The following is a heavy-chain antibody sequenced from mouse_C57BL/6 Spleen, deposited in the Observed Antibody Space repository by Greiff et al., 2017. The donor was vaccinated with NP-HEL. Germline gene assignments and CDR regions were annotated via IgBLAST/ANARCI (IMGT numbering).Heavy chain of an antibody. D-gene: IGHD3-1*01. V-gene: IGHV1-42*01. CDR2: INPSTGGT. CDR3: ARRHSATFAY. CDR1: GYSFTGYY. Sequence: EVKLVESGPELVKPGASVKISCKASGYSFTGYYMNWVKQSPEKSLEWIGEINPSTGGTTYNQKFKAKATLTVDKSSSTAYMQLKSLTSEDSAVYYCARRHSATFAYWGQGTLVTVSA. J-gene: IGHJ3*01.